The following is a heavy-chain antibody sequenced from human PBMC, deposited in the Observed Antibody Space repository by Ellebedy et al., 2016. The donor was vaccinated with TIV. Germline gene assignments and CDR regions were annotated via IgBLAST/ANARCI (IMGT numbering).Heavy chain of an antibody. CDR1: GGSISGDDYF. J-gene: IGHJ6*04. CDR2: IYRSAST. Sequence: SETLSLXXTVSGGSISGDDYFWSWIRQHPGKGLEWIGYIYRSASTSYNPSLKGRVTISAVTSKNQFSLKLNYVTAADTAVYFCAGAWDGAYKSVDVWGKGTTVTVSS. D-gene: IGHD5-24*01. V-gene: IGHV4-31*03. CDR3: AGAWDGAYKSVDV.